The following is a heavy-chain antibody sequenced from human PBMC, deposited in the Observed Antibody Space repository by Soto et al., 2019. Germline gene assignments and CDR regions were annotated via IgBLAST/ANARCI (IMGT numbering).Heavy chain of an antibody. CDR1: GFSLSRYA. CDR2: IGPTGGPT. Sequence: AGSLRLSCAASGFSLSRYALSWVRQAPGKGLEWVSAIGPTGGPTYYADSVKGRFTISRDNSKKTLYLQRNSLRVDDTAVYYCSWRGVTSTSWGRGSLVTVSS. V-gene: IGHV3-23*01. D-gene: IGHD2-21*02. J-gene: IGHJ5*02. CDR3: SWRGVTSTS.